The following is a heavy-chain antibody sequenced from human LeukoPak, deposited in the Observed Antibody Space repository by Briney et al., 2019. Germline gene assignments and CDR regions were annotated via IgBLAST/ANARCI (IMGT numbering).Heavy chain of an antibody. V-gene: IGHV3-7*01. Sequence: PGGSLTLSCAASGFTFSDYAMSWVRQAPGKGLEWVANIKQNGSETFYADSVRGRFTISRDNAKNSQYLQMNSLRVEDTAVYYCARWANSIDYWGQGALVTVSS. J-gene: IGHJ4*02. CDR3: ARWANSIDY. D-gene: IGHD5-18*01. CDR2: IKQNGSET. CDR1: GFTFSDYA.